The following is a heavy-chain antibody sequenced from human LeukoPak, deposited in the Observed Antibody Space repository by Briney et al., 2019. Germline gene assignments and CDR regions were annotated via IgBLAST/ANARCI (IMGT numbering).Heavy chain of an antibody. CDR2: IGSDGKT. CDR3: GIRDTSDYYVF. CDR1: GFTFSAYA. Sequence: HTGGSLRLSCEASGFTFSAYAMTWVRQAPGKGLEWVSSIGSDGKTHYSESVKGRFAISRDNSKSALYLQMNGLRADDTAVYYCGIRDTSDYYVFWGQGTLVTVSS. J-gene: IGHJ4*02. V-gene: IGHV3-23*01. D-gene: IGHD3-22*01.